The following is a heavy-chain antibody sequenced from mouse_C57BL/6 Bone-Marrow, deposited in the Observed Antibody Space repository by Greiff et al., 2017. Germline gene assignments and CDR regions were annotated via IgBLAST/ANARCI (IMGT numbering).Heavy chain of an antibody. J-gene: IGHJ2*01. CDR2: IHPNSGST. Sequence: QVQLQQPGAELVKPGASVKLSCKASGYTFTSYWMHWVKQRPGQGLGWIGMIHPNSGSTNYNEKFKSKATLTVDKSSSTAYMQLSSLTSEDSAVYYCARGATAPGDFDYWGQGTTLTVSS. V-gene: IGHV1-64*01. CDR1: GYTFTSYW. D-gene: IGHD1-2*01. CDR3: ARGATAPGDFDY.